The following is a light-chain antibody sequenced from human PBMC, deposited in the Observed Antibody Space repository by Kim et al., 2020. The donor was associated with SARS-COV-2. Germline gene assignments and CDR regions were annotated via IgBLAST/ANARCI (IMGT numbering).Light chain of an antibody. CDR3: QQRDNWPIT. CDR2: DAS. CDR1: QTITTY. J-gene: IGKJ5*01. V-gene: IGKV3-11*01. Sequence: LSPVEPAPLSCTASQTITTYLAWYQHKPGQAPRLLIYDASNRATGIPARFSGSGSGTAFTLTISSLEPEDFAVYYCQQRDNWPITFGQGTRLEIK.